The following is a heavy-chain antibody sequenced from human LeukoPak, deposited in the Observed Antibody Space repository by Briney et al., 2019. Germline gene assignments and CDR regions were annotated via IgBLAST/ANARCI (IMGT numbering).Heavy chain of an antibody. J-gene: IGHJ4*02. Sequence: QPGGSLRLSCAASGFIVRSNYMNWVRQAPGKGLEWVSTISGSGTNTYYADSVKGRFTVSRDNSKNTLYLQMNSLRADDTAVYYCAKRGQDFVVVVAAAAFEYWGQGTLVTVSS. D-gene: IGHD2-15*01. CDR2: ISGSGTNT. CDR3: AKRGQDFVVVVAAAAFEY. V-gene: IGHV3-23*01. CDR1: GFIVRSNY.